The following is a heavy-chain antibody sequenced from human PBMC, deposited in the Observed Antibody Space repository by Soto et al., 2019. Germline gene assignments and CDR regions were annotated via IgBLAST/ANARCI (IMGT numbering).Heavy chain of an antibody. CDR2: IYYSGST. Sequence: QLQLQESGPGLVKPSETLSLTCTVSGGSISISTYYWGWIRQPPGKGLEWIGSIYYSGSTYYNPSLKSRVTISVDTSKNQFFLKLSSVTAADTAVYYCARGPTVKYFDYWVQGTLVTVSS. CDR1: GGSISISTYY. D-gene: IGHD4-17*01. V-gene: IGHV4-39*01. CDR3: ARGPTVKYFDY. J-gene: IGHJ4*02.